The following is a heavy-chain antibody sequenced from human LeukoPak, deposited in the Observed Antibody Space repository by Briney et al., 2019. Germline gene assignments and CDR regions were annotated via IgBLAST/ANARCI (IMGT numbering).Heavy chain of an antibody. CDR2: IYSSGST. CDR1: GGSISSYY. J-gene: IGHJ4*02. CDR3: SRHAYYNPQDYFDS. Sequence: SETLSLTCTVSGGSISSYYWSWIRQPPGKGLEWIGYIYSSGSTDYNPSLKGRVTMSVDSSKNQFSLNLTTVTAADTAVYYCSRHAYYNPQDYFDSWGQGSLVTVSS. V-gene: IGHV4-59*08. D-gene: IGHD4/OR15-4a*01.